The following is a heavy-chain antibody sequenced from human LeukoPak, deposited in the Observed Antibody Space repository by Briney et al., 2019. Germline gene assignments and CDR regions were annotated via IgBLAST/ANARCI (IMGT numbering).Heavy chain of an antibody. CDR3: TTRDGKTF. J-gene: IGHJ4*02. CDR2: IKNKGDGGTT. V-gene: IGHV3-15*05. Sequence: GGSLGLSCAASGFTFSNVWMSWVRQAPGKGLEWVGRIKNKGDGGTTDYAAPVIGRFTISRDDSKNTLYLQMNSLKIEDTAVYYCTTRDGKTFWGQGTLVTVSS. D-gene: IGHD4-23*01. CDR1: GFTFSNVW.